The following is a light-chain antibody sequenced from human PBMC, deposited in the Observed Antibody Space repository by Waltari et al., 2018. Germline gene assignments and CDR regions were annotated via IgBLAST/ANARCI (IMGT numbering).Light chain of an antibody. CDR2: LGS. CDR1: QSLLHSNGYNY. J-gene: IGKJ2*01. CDR3: MQILQPART. Sequence: DILMTQSPLSLPVTPGEPASISCRSSQSLLHSNGYNYLDWYLQKPGQSPQVLIYLGSNRASGVPDRFSGSGSGTDFKLNISRVEAEDVGVYYCMQILQPARTFGQGTRLEIK. V-gene: IGKV2-28*01.